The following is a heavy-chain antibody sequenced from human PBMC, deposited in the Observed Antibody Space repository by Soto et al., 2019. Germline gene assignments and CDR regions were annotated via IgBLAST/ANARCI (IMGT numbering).Heavy chain of an antibody. CDR1: GFTFSSYA. D-gene: IGHD2-2*01. V-gene: IGHV3-30-3*01. CDR2: ISYDGSNK. J-gene: IGHJ6*02. Sequence: GGSLRLSCAASGFTFSSYAMHWVRQAPGKGLEWVAVISYDGSNKYYADSVKGRFTISRDNSKNTLYLQMNSLRAEDTAVYYCAREGAIVVVPAAIYYYYYGMDVWGQGTTVTVSS. CDR3: AREGAIVVVPAAIYYYYYGMDV.